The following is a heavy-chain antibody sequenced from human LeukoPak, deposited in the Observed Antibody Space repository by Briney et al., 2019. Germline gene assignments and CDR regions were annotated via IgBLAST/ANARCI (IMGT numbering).Heavy chain of an antibody. CDR2: ISGSGGST. V-gene: IGHV3-23*01. D-gene: IGHD2-2*02. CDR3: AKRSDCSSTSCYSITTGVGLSAFGP. J-gene: IGHJ5*02. Sequence: GGSLRLSCAASGFTFSSYAMSWVRQAPGKGLEWVSAISGSGGSTYYADSVKGRFTISRDNSKNTLYLQMNSLRAEDTAVYYCAKRSDCSSTSCYSITTGVGLSAFGPWGQGTLVTVSS. CDR1: GFTFSSYA.